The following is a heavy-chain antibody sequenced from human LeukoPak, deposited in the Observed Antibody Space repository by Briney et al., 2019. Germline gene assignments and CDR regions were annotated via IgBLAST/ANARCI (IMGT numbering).Heavy chain of an antibody. CDR2: IYYSGST. Sequence: ENLSLNCTVSGGSISSHYWSWIRQPPGKGLEWIGYIYYSGSTNYNPSLKSRVTISVDTPKNQFSLELRSVTAADTAVYYCARDPGTGYWSGLPGFDPWGQGTLVTVSS. D-gene: IGHD3-3*01. J-gene: IGHJ5*02. V-gene: IGHV4-59*11. CDR1: GGSISSHY. CDR3: ARDPGTGYWSGLPGFDP.